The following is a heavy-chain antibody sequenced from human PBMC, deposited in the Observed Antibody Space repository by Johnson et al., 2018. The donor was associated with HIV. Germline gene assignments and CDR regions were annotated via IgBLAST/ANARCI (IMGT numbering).Heavy chain of an antibody. D-gene: IGHD3-3*01. CDR3: ARVTIFGATKVDALDI. Sequence: EQLVESGGGVVRPGGSLRVSCAASGFTFDEYGMSWVRQVPGKGLEWVSGINWNGGSTNYADSVKSRFTISRDNAKNSLYLQMSSLRVEDSALYYCARVTIFGATKVDALDIWGQGTMVTVSS. V-gene: IGHV3-20*04. J-gene: IGHJ3*02. CDR1: GFTFDEYG. CDR2: INWNGGST.